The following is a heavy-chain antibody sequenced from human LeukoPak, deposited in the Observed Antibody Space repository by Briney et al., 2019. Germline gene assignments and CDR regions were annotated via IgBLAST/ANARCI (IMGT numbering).Heavy chain of an antibody. CDR1: GGTFSSYT. V-gene: IGHV1-69*04. CDR2: IIPILGIA. J-gene: IGHJ4*02. D-gene: IGHD3-3*01. CDR3: ARDHPSYYDFWSGLPFDY. Sequence: VASVKVSCKASGGTFSSYTVSWVRQAPGQGLEWMGRIIPILGIANYAQKFQGRVTITADKSTSTAYMELSSLRSEDTAVYYCARDHPSYYDFWSGLPFDYWGQGTLVTVSS.